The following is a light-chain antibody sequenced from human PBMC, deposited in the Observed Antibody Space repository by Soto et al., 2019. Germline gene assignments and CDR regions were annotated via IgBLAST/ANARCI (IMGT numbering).Light chain of an antibody. CDR1: QSVSSSY. V-gene: IGKV3-20*01. J-gene: IGKJ3*01. CDR3: QQYGSSLFT. Sequence: EIVLTQSPGTLSLSPGERATLSCRASQSVSSSYLAWYQQKPGQAPRLLIYGASSRATGIPDRFSGSGSGTDFPRTIRRLEPEDFAVYYCQQYGSSLFTFGPGTKVDIK. CDR2: GAS.